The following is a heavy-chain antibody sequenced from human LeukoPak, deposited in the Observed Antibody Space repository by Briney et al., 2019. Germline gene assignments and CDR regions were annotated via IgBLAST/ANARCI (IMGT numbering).Heavy chain of an antibody. V-gene: IGHV4-59*01. D-gene: IGHD6-19*01. Sequence: SETLSLTCTVSGGSISSYYWSWIRQPPGKGLEWIGYIYYSGSINYNPSLKSRVTISVDTSKNQFSLKLSSVTAADTAVYYCARTAGTPEYFQHWGQGTLVTVSS. CDR3: ARTAGTPEYFQH. J-gene: IGHJ1*01. CDR2: IYYSGSI. CDR1: GGSISSYY.